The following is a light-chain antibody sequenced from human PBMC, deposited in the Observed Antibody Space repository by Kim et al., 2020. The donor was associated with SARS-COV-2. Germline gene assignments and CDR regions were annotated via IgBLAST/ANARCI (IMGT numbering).Light chain of an antibody. CDR2: RVS. J-gene: IGKJ1*01. Sequence: PASISSMSSQSLVYSDGNTYLNWFHQRPGQSPRRLIYRVSNRDSGVPDRFSGSGSGTDFTLKISRVEAVDVGVYYCMQGTHWPWTFGQGTKVDIK. CDR3: MQGTHWPWT. V-gene: IGKV2-30*01. CDR1: QSLVYSDGNTY.